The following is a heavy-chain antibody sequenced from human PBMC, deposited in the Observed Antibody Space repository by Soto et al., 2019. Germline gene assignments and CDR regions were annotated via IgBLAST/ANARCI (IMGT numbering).Heavy chain of an antibody. CDR2: IYYNGST. CDR1: GGSISRYH. CDR3: ARDLPDGPYYYYYMDV. V-gene: IGHV4-59*01. J-gene: IGHJ6*03. Sequence: QVQLQASGPGPVKPSETLSLTCTVSGGSISRYHRGWVRQPPGKGLEWNGYIYYNGSTNYNPSRKSRVTISVDTSKNKFAPKLSSVTAADTAVYYGARDLPDGPYYYYYMDVWGKGTTVTVSS.